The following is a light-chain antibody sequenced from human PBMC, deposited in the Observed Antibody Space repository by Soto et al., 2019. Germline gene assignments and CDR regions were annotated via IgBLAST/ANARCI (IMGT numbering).Light chain of an antibody. CDR3: LQDYSFPRT. CDR2: AAS. V-gene: IGKV1-12*01. CDR1: QDIGGR. J-gene: IGKJ1*01. Sequence: DLHITQSPSPLSASGAGTITVTSRASQDIGGRLAGFQQKPGKAPQYLIQAASILQSGVPSRFSGSGAGTDFILTINNLQPEDLASYFCLQDYSFPRTFGLGTKVDIK.